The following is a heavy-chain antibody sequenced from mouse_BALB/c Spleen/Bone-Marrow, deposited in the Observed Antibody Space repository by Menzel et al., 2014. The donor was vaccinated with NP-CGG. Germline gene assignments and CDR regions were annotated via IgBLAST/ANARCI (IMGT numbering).Heavy chain of an antibody. Sequence: VQRVESGPELVKPGASVKISCKASGYTFTDYYINWVKQKPGQGLEWIGWIYPGSGNTKYNEKFKGKATFTVDTSSITSFMQLSSLTSEYTAFYFCARQVRLFYAMDYWGQGTSVTVSS. D-gene: IGHD2-14*01. V-gene: IGHV1-84*02. J-gene: IGHJ4*01. CDR3: ARQVRLFYAMDY. CDR1: GYTFTDYY. CDR2: IYPGSGNT.